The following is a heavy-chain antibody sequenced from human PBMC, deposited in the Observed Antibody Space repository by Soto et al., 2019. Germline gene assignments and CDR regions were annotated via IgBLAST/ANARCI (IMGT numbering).Heavy chain of an antibody. Sequence: QVQLQESGPRLVKPSETLSLTCTVSGGSISNYYWSWIRQPPGKGLEYIGYIYYSGSTNYNPSLKSRVTISVDTSKNQFSLKLNSVTAADTAVYYCARHRTGLDSWGQGTLVTVSS. D-gene: IGHD3-9*01. CDR3: ARHRTGLDS. CDR2: IYYSGST. CDR1: GGSISNYY. V-gene: IGHV4-59*08. J-gene: IGHJ4*02.